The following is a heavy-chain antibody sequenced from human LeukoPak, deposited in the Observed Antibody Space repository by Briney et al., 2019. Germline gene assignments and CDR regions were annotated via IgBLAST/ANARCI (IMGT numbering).Heavy chain of an antibody. CDR3: ARGGDYGDYVFDY. CDR2: INTNTGNQ. D-gene: IGHD4-17*01. J-gene: IGHJ4*02. Sequence: GASVNVSCTASGYTFSSYGMNWVRQAPGQGLEWMGWINTNTGNQTHAQGFTGRFVFSLDTSVSTAYLQISSLKAEDTAVYYCARGGDYGDYVFDYWGQGXLVTVSS. V-gene: IGHV7-4-1*02. CDR1: GYTFSSYG.